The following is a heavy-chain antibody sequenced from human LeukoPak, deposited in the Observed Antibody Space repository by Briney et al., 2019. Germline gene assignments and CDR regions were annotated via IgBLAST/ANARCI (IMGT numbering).Heavy chain of an antibody. CDR3: ARVAPLFGSGMNWVDP. CDR1: GYTFNSYG. J-gene: IGHJ5*02. V-gene: IGHV1-18*01. CDR2: ISAYNGNT. D-gene: IGHD3-10*01. Sequence: GASVKVSCKASGYTFNSYGISWVRQAPGQGLEWMGWISAYNGNTNYAQKLQGRVTMTTDTLTNTAHMELRSLRSDDTAVYYCARVAPLFGSGMNWVDPWGQGTLVTVSS.